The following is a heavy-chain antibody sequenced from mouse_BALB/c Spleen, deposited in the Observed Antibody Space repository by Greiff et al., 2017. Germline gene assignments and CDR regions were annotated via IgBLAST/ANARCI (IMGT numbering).Heavy chain of an antibody. Sequence: EVQRVESGAELVRSGASVKLSCTASGFNIKDYYMHWVMQRPEQGLEWIGWIDPENGDTEYAPKFQGKATMTADTSSNTAYLQLSSLTSEDTAVYYCNAEGYGSFSWFAYWGQGTLVTVSA. CDR1: GFNIKDYY. J-gene: IGHJ3*01. V-gene: IGHV14-4*02. CDR2: IDPENGDT. CDR3: NAEGYGSFSWFAY. D-gene: IGHD1-1*01.